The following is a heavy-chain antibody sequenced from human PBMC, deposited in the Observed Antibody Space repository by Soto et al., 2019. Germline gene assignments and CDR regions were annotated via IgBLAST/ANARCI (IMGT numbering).Heavy chain of an antibody. V-gene: IGHV1-3*01. CDR3: ASERQWLVPGYFQH. Sequence: QVQLVQSGAEVKKPGASVKGSCKASGYTFTSYAMHWVRQAPGQRLEWMGWIKAGNGNTKYSQKFQGRFTITRDTSVSTAYMELSSLRSEDTAVYYCASERQWLVPGYFQHWGQGTLVTVSS. D-gene: IGHD6-19*01. CDR2: IKAGNGNT. CDR1: GYTFTSYA. J-gene: IGHJ1*01.